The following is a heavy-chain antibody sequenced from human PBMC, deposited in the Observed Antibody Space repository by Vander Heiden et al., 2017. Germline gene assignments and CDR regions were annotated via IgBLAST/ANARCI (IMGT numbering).Heavy chain of an antibody. V-gene: IGHV1-2*04. CDR3: AKDIVVVTAIRPAQEGYGMDV. J-gene: IGHJ6*02. CDR1: GYTFNGYQ. Sequence: QVQLVQSGAEAKKPGASVKVSCKASGYTFNGYQMHWVPPAPGQGLEWMGWINPNSGGTNYAQKFQGWVTMTRDTSISTAYMELSRLRSDDTAVYYCAKDIVVVTAIRPAQEGYGMDVWGQGTTVTVSS. CDR2: INPNSGGT. D-gene: IGHD2-21*02.